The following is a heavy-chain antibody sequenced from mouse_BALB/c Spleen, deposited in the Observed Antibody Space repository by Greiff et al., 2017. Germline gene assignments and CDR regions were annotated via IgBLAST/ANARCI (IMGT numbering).Heavy chain of an antibody. CDR3: ASGSSYWFAY. CDR2: IDPANGNT. CDR1: GFNIKDTY. J-gene: IGHJ3*01. D-gene: IGHD1-1*01. Sequence: EVQGVESGAELVKPGASVKLSCTASGFNIKDTYMHWVKQRPEQGLEWIGRIDPANGNTKYDPKFQGKATITADTSSNTAYLQLSSLTSEDTAVYYCASGSSYWFAYWGQGTLVTVSA. V-gene: IGHV14-3*02.